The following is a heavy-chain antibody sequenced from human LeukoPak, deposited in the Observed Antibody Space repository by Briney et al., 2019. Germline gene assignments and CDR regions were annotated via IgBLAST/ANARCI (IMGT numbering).Heavy chain of an antibody. Sequence: GGSLRLSCAASGFTISGYSMSWIRQAPGKGLEWVSHISSGGTTIYYADSVKGRFTISRDNAKNSVYLQMNSLRAEDTAVYYCAREGFDYWGQGTLVTVSS. J-gene: IGHJ4*02. CDR1: GFTISGYS. CDR2: ISSGGTTI. V-gene: IGHV3-11*04. CDR3: AREGFDY.